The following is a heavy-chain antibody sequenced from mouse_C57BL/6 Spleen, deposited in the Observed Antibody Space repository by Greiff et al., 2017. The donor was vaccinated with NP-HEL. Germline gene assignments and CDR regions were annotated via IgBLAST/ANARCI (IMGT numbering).Heavy chain of an antibody. CDR1: GFTFSSYG. CDR3: ARHGSSLYYYAMDY. CDR2: ISSGGSYT. J-gene: IGHJ4*01. V-gene: IGHV5-6*01. D-gene: IGHD1-1*01. Sequence: EVQGVESGGDLVKPGGSLKLSCAASGFTFSSYGMSWVRQTPDKRLEWVATISSGGSYTYYPDSVTGRFTISRDNAKNTLYLQMSSLKSEDTAMYYCARHGSSLYYYAMDYWGQGTSVTVSS.